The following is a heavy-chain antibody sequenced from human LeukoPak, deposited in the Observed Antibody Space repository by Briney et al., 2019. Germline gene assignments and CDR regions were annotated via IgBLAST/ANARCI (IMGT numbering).Heavy chain of an antibody. J-gene: IGHJ4*02. CDR2: INHSGST. CDR1: GGSCSGYY. CDR3: ASPKNIV. V-gene: IGHV4-34*01. D-gene: IGHD2/OR15-2a*01. Sequence: SETLSLXCAVYGGSCSGYYWSWIRQPPGKGLEWIGEINHSGSTNYNPSLKSRVTISVDTSKNQFSLKLSSVTAADTAVYYCASPKNIVWGQGTLVTVSS.